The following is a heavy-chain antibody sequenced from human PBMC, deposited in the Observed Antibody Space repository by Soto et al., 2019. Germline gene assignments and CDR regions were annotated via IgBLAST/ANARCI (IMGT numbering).Heavy chain of an antibody. CDR1: GFTFDDYA. J-gene: IGHJ6*02. CDR2: ISWNSGSI. V-gene: IGHV3-9*01. CDR3: AKDIDGIAARPGGMDV. Sequence: EVQLVESGGGLVQPGRSLRLSCAASGFTFDDYAMHWFRQAPGKGLEWISGISWNSGSIGYADSVKGRFTISRDNAKNSLYLQMNSLRAEDTALYYCAKDIDGIAARPGGMDVWGQGTTVTGSS. D-gene: IGHD6-6*01.